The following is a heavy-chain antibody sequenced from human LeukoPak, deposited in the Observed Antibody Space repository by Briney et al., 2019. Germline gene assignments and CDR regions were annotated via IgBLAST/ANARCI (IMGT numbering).Heavy chain of an antibody. V-gene: IGHV3-23*01. D-gene: IGHD1-1*01. J-gene: IGHJ6*03. CDR3: AQLPYYYYYMDV. Sequence: GGTLRLSCAASGFTFSNYGMSWVRQAPGKGLEWVSAISGSGGSTYYADSVKGRFTISRDNSKNTLYLQMNSLRAEDTAVYYCAQLPYYYYYMDVWGKGTTVTISS. CDR2: ISGSGGST. CDR1: GFTFSNYG.